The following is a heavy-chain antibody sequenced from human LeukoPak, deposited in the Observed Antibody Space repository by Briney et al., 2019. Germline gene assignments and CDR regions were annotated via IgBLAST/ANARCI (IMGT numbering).Heavy chain of an antibody. CDR3: ARDRLGPSFSVSHFDL. CDR2: INYNGAIT. D-gene: IGHD3-3*02. J-gene: IGHJ4*02. V-gene: IGHV3-20*04. Sequence: GGSLRLSCATSGFTFVNYGLSWVRRAPGKGLEWLCAINYNGAITDYADSVKGRFTISRDNAKNSLYLRMDSLRAEDTALYYCARDRLGPSFSVSHFDLWGQGTLVTVSS. CDR1: GFTFVNYG.